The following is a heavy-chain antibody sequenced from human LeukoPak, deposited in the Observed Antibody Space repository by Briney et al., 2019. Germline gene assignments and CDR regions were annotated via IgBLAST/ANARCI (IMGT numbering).Heavy chain of an antibody. CDR3: AKDLGRMSTVRFFDY. J-gene: IGHJ4*02. D-gene: IGHD4-17*01. V-gene: IGHV3-23*01. CDR2: ISGSGGST. CDR1: GFTFSSYA. Sequence: GGPLRLSCAASGFTFSSYAMSWVRQAPGKGLEWVSAISGSGGSTYYADSVKSRFTISRDNSKNTLYLQMNSLRAEDTAVYYCAKDLGRMSTVRFFDYWGQGTLVTVSS.